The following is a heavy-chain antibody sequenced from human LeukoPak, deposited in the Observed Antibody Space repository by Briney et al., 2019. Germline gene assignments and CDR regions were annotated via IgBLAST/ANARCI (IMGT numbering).Heavy chain of an antibody. CDR2: ISGSGINT. CDR3: AKGIYCSGGSCLLGEVHYFDY. Sequence: GGTLRLSCAASGFTFSNYVMSWVRQAPGKGLEWVSAISGSGINTFYADSVKGRFTISRDNSKNTLYLQMNGLRVEDTAVYYCAKGIYCSGGSCLLGEVHYFDYWGQGTLVTVSS. J-gene: IGHJ4*02. CDR1: GFTFSNYV. V-gene: IGHV3-23*01. D-gene: IGHD2-15*01.